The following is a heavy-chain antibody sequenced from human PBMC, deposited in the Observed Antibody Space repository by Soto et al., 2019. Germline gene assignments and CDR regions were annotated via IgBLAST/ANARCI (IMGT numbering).Heavy chain of an antibody. CDR1: GGSISSGGYY. Sequence: QVQLQESGPGLVKPSQTLSLTCTVSGGSISSGGYYWSWIRQHPGKGLEWIGYIYYSGSTYYNPSRKSRVTISVDTSKNQCSLKLSSVTAADTAVYYCARGGMTRRYCSSTSCPNWFDPWGQGTLVTVSS. D-gene: IGHD2-2*01. V-gene: IGHV4-31*03. J-gene: IGHJ5*02. CDR2: IYYSGST. CDR3: ARGGMTRRYCSSTSCPNWFDP.